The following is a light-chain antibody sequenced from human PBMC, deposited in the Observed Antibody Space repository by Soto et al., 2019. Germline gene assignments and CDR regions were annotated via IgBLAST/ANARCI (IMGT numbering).Light chain of an antibody. J-gene: IGLJ1*01. Sequence: QSALTQPPSASGSPGQSVTISCTGTSSDVGAYNYVSWYQQHPGKAPKVMIYEVSKRPSGVPDRFSGSKSGNTASLTVSGLQAEDEADYYCTSYAGINNLGVFGTGTKVTVL. V-gene: IGLV2-8*01. CDR1: SSDVGAYNY. CDR2: EVS. CDR3: TSYAGINNLGV.